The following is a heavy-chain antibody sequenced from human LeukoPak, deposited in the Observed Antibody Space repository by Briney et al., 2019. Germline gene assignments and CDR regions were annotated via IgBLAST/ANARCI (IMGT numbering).Heavy chain of an antibody. CDR3: AREVFKSSPHYDSQ. Sequence: PSETLSLTCTVSGASISRSYWSWIRQLPGKGLEWIGYIYRAKTTIYNPSLNSRATISADTSNNRVSLHLTSVTAADTAVYFCAREVFKSSPHYDSQWGQGTLVTVTS. CDR1: GASISRSY. CDR2: IYRAKTT. J-gene: IGHJ1*01. D-gene: IGHD3-22*01. V-gene: IGHV4-4*08.